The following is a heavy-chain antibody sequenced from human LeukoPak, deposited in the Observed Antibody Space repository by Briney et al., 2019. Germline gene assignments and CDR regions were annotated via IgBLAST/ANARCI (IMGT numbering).Heavy chain of an antibody. Sequence: SETLSLTCAVSGGSISSSNWWNWVRQPPGKGLEWIGEIYHSGSTNYNPSLKSRVTISVDTSKNQFSLKLSSVTAADTAVYYCARGPTRSAALYYYYYYMDVWGKGTTVTVSS. CDR3: ARGPTRSAALYYYYYYMDV. CDR1: GGSISSSNW. D-gene: IGHD2-2*01. CDR2: IYHSGST. J-gene: IGHJ6*03. V-gene: IGHV4-4*02.